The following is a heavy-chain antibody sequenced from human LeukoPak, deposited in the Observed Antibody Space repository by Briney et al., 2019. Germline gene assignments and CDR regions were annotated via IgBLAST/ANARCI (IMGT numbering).Heavy chain of an antibody. CDR2: ITWNGNYI. J-gene: IGHJ4*02. CDR3: VKDRGSISYFDY. D-gene: IGHD6-6*01. Sequence: PGGSLRLSCAASGFTFDDYAMHWVRQAPGKGLEWVSGITWNGNYIAYADSVKGRFTISRDNAKNSLYLQMNSLRAEDTALYFCVKDRGSISYFDYWGQGTLVTVSS. V-gene: IGHV3-9*01. CDR1: GFTFDDYA.